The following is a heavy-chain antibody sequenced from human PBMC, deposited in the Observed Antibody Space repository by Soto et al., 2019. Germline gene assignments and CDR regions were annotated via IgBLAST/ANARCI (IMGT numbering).Heavy chain of an antibody. CDR2: INEDGSGT. CDR3: ARGTSTPGFDY. Sequence: EVQLVESGGGLVQPGGSLRLSCTASGFIFSNFWMNWVRQAPGKGLEWLGNINEDGSGTSYVDSVKGRFTTSRDNAERSLYLHMISLRAEDTAVYYCARGTSTPGFDYLGQGTLVTVSS. J-gene: IGHJ4*02. V-gene: IGHV3-7*04. CDR1: GFIFSNFW. D-gene: IGHD1-1*01.